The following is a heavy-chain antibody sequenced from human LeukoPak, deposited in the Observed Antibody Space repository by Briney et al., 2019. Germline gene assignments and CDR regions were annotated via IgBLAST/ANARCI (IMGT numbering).Heavy chain of an antibody. CDR3: AREPSHYSNYGNYYYYYMDV. V-gene: IGHV4-30-4*08. CDR2: IYYSGST. CDR1: GGSISSGDYY. D-gene: IGHD4-11*01. Sequence: SETLSLTCTVSGGSISSGDYYWSWIRQPPGKGLEWIGYIYYSGSTYYNPSLKSRVTITVDTSKNQFSLKLSSVTAADTAVYYCAREPSHYSNYGNYYYYYMDVWGKGTTVTVSS. J-gene: IGHJ6*03.